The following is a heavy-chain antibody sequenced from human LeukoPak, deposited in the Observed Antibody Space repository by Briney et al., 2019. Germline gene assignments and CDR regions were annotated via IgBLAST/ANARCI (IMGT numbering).Heavy chain of an antibody. J-gene: IGHJ5*02. CDR2: IYYSGST. CDR1: GGSVSSASYY. V-gene: IGHV4-61*01. CDR3: ARDGSSGYPLNP. Sequence: SETLSLTCTVSGGSVSSASYYWSWIRQPPGKGLEWIGHIYYSGSTNYNPSLKSRVTISVDTSKNQFSLKLSSVTAADTAIYYCARDGSSGYPLNPWGQGTLVTVSS. D-gene: IGHD3-22*01.